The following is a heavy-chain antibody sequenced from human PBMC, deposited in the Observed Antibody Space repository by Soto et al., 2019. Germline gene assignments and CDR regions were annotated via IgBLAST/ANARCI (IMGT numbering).Heavy chain of an antibody. CDR1: GFSFSSYW. J-gene: IGHJ4*02. D-gene: IGHD3-16*01. CDR3: VRDVAFDYVN. CDR2: IKQDESEK. V-gene: IGHV3-7*01. Sequence: ESGGGLVQPGGSLRISCTVSGFSFSSYWMSWVRQAPGKGLEWVASIKQDESEKYYVDSVKGRFTIFRDNVDDSLFLQMNSLSADDTAVYFCVRDVAFDYVNWGQGTLVTVSS.